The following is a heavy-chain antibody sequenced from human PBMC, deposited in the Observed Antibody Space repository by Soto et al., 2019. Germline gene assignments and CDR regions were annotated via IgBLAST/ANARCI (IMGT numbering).Heavy chain of an antibody. J-gene: IGHJ3*02. CDR1: GFTFSSYW. CDR2: INSDGSST. V-gene: IGHV3-74*01. CDR3: AKNSGVDAFDI. Sequence: GGSLRLSCAASGFTFSSYWMHWVRQAPGKGLVWVSRINSDGSSTSYADSVKGRFTISRDNSKNTLYLQMNSLRAEDTAVYYCAKNSGVDAFDIWGQGTVVTVSS.